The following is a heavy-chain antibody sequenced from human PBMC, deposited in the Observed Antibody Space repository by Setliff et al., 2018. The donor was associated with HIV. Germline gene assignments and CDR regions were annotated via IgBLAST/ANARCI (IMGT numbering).Heavy chain of an antibody. CDR2: IIPAFDTA. Sequence: GASVKVSCKASGGTFSSYAISWVRQAPGQGLEWMGGIIPAFDTASYAQNFQGRVAITADESTSTAYMELSGLTSEDTAVYYCARDQGFNDYVWGKYAFDIWGQGTMVTVSS. D-gene: IGHD3-16*01. J-gene: IGHJ3*02. V-gene: IGHV1-69*13. CDR1: GGTFSSYA. CDR3: ARDQGFNDYVWGKYAFDI.